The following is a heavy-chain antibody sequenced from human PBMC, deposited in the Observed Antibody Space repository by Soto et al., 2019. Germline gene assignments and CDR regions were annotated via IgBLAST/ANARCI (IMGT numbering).Heavy chain of an antibody. D-gene: IGHD6-19*01. J-gene: IGHJ4*02. V-gene: IGHV4-34*01. CDR3: ARGQWLSSY. CDR2: INHSGST. CDR1: GGSFSGYY. Sequence: SETLSLTCAVYGGSFSGYYWSWIRQPPGKGLEWIGEINHSGSTNYNPSLKSRVTISVDTSKNQFSLKLSSVTAADTAVYYCARGQWLSSYCGQGTLVTVSS.